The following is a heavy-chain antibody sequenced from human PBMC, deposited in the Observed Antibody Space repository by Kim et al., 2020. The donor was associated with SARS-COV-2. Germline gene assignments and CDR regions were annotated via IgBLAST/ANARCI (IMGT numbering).Heavy chain of an antibody. CDR3: ARDYVAGAYPGFDP. CDR2: INWNGGST. D-gene: IGHD6-19*01. J-gene: IGHJ5*02. Sequence: GGSLRLSCAASGFTFDDYGMSWVRQAPGKGLEWVSGINWNGGSTGYADSVKGRFTISRDNAKNSLYLQMNSLRAEDTALYHCARDYVAGAYPGFDPWGQGTLVTVSS. V-gene: IGHV3-20*01. CDR1: GFTFDDYG.